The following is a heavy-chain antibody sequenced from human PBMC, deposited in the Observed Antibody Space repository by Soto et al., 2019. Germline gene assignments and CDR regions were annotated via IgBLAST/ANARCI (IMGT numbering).Heavy chain of an antibody. D-gene: IGHD1-26*01. CDR3: LSSWSYQRIDY. Sequence: AAGTLTLTCAVSGGTISSSNWWSWVRQPAGKGLEWIGEIYHSGSTNYDPSLKSRVTISVDKSKNQFSLKLSSVTAADTAVYYCLSSWSYQRIDYWGQGTLVTVSS. CDR1: GGTISSSNW. J-gene: IGHJ4*02. V-gene: IGHV4-4*02. CDR2: IYHSGST.